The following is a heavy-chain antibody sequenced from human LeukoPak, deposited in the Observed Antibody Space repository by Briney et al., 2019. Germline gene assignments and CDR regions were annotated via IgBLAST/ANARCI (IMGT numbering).Heavy chain of an antibody. Sequence: PGGSLRLSCAASGFTFSSYAMSWVRQAPGKGLEWVSVISGSGGSTYYADSVKGRFTISGDNSKNTLYLQMNSLRAEDTAVYYCAREVSEGFDFWGQGTLVTVSS. CDR1: GFTFSSYA. J-gene: IGHJ4*02. CDR2: ISGSGGST. V-gene: IGHV3-23*01. D-gene: IGHD3-22*01. CDR3: AREVSEGFDF.